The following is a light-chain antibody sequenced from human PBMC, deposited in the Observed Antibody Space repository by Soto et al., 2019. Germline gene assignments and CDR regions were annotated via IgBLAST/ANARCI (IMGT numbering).Light chain of an antibody. V-gene: IGLV1-40*01. J-gene: IGLJ2*01. Sequence: QSVLTQPPSVSGAPGQRVTISCTGSSSNIGAAYDVDWYQQLPGTAPKLLIYGNSNRPSGVPDRFSGSKSGTSASLAITGLQAEDEADYYCRSYDSSLSGYVFGGGTQLTVL. CDR2: GNS. CDR3: RSYDSSLSGYV. CDR1: SSNIGAAYD.